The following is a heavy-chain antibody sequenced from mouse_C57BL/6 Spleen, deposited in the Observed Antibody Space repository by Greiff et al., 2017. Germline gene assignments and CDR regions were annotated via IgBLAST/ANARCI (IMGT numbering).Heavy chain of an antibody. V-gene: IGHV1-82*01. Sequence: VQLQQSGPELVKPGASVKISCKASGYAFSSSWMNWVKQRPGKGLEWIGRIYPGDGDTNYNGKFKGKATLTADKSSSTAYMQLSSLTSEDSAVYCCARGGDGGFAYWGQGTLVTVSA. CDR3: ARGGDGGFAY. D-gene: IGHD2-3*01. CDR2: IYPGDGDT. J-gene: IGHJ3*01. CDR1: GYAFSSSW.